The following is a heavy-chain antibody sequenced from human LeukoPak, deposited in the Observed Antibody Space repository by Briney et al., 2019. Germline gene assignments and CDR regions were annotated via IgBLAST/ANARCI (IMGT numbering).Heavy chain of an antibody. Sequence: PPASVKVSCKASGYTFTSYYMHWVRQAPGQGLEWMGWINPNSGGTNYAQKFQGWVTMTRDTSISTAYMELSRLRSDDTAVYYCARGGQQLVHYFDYWGQGTLVTVSS. J-gene: IGHJ4*02. CDR3: ARGGQQLVHYFDY. V-gene: IGHV1-2*04. CDR2: INPNSGGT. CDR1: GYTFTSYY. D-gene: IGHD6-13*01.